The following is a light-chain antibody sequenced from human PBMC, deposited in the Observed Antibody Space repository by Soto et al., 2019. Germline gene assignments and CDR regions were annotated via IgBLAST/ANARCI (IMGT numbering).Light chain of an antibody. J-gene: IGLJ1*01. Sequence: QLVLTQPPSASGTPGQRVTISCSGSSSNVGSHFVYWYQQLPGTAPKLLIYNDNERPSGVPARFSGSKSGTSASLAISGLRSGDEADYYCAAWDDSLSGHYVFGTGTKLTVL. CDR3: AAWDDSLSGHYV. V-gene: IGLV1-47*02. CDR2: NDN. CDR1: SSNVGSHF.